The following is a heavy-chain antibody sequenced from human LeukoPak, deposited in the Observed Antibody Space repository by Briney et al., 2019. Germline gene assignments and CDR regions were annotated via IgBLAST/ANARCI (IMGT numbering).Heavy chain of an antibody. CDR1: GYSFTSYW. J-gene: IGHJ4*02. CDR3: ARHKTSPYYDFWSDY. Sequence: GESLKTSCKGSGYSFTSYWIGWVRQMPGKGLEWMGIIYPGDSDTRYSPSFQGQVTISADKSISTAYLQWSSLKASDTAMYYCARHKTSPYYDFWSDYWGQGTLVTVSS. CDR2: IYPGDSDT. D-gene: IGHD3-3*01. V-gene: IGHV5-51*01.